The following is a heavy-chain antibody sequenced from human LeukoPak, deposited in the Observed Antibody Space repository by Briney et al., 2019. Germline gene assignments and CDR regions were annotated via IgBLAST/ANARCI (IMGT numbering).Heavy chain of an antibody. J-gene: IGHJ4*02. CDR1: GYTFTSYY. Sequence: ASVKVSCKASGYTFTSYYMHWVRQAPGQGLEWMGIIDPSGGSTSYAQKFQGRVTMTRDMSTSTVYMELSSLRSEDTAVYYCARGTSGDRPLLWGQGTLVTVSS. V-gene: IGHV1-46*01. CDR2: IDPSGGST. D-gene: IGHD2/OR15-2a*01. CDR3: ARGTSGDRPLL.